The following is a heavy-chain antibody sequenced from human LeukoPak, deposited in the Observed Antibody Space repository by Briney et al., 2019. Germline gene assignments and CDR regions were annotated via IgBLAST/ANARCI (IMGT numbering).Heavy chain of an antibody. CDR1: GGSISDYY. CDR3: ARAELGYCSSTSCPEGAFDI. J-gene: IGHJ3*02. CDR2: IYYSGST. D-gene: IGHD2-2*03. Sequence: SETLSLTCTVSGGSISDYYWSWIRQPPGKGLEWIGYIYYSGSTNYNPSLKSRVTISVGTSKNQFSLKLSSVTAADTAVYYCARAELGYCSSTSCPEGAFDIWGQGTMVTVSS. V-gene: IGHV4-59*01.